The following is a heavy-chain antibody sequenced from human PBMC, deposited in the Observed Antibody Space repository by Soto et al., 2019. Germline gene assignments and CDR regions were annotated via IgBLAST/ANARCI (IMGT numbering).Heavy chain of an antibody. Sequence: GGSLRLSCAASGFTFSSYAMSWVRQAPGKGLEWVSAISGSGGSTYYADSVKGRFTISRDNSKNTLYLQMNSLRAEDTAVYYCAKDLAVYSYGYGWFDPWGQGTLVTVSS. J-gene: IGHJ5*02. CDR2: ISGSGGST. CDR1: GFTFSSYA. CDR3: AKDLAVYSYGYGWFDP. V-gene: IGHV3-23*01. D-gene: IGHD5-18*01.